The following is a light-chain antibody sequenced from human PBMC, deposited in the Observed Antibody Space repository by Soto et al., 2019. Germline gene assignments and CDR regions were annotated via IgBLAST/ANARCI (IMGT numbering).Light chain of an antibody. CDR1: QDISNY. CDR3: QKYNSAPPFT. Sequence: DIQMTQSPSSLSASVGDRVTITCRASQDISNYLAWYQQKPRKVPKLLIYAASTLQSGVPSRFSGTGSGTDFTLTISSLQPEDVATYYCQKYNSAPPFTFGPGTRVDIK. V-gene: IGKV1-27*01. CDR2: AAS. J-gene: IGKJ3*01.